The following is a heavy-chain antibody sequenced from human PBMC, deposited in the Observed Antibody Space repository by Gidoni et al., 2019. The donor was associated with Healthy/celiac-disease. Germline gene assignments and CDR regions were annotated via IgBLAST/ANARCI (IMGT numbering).Heavy chain of an antibody. CDR2: IIPIFGTA. J-gene: IGHJ6*03. CDR1: GGTFSSYA. CDR3: ARDRWSGYRVPNYYYYMDV. Sequence: QVQLVQSGAEVKKPGSSVKVSCKASGGTFSSYALSWVRQAPGQGLEWMGGIIPIFGTANYAQKFQGRVTITADESTSTAYMELSSLRSEDTAVYYCARDRWSGYRVPNYYYYMDVWGKGTTVTVSS. V-gene: IGHV1-69*01. D-gene: IGHD3-3*01.